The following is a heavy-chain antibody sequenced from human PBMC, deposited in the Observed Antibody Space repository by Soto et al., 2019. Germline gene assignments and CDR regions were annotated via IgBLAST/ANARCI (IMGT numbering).Heavy chain of an antibody. Sequence: GESLKISCRGSGYSFTIYWIGWVRQMPGKGLEWMGIIYPGDSDTRYGPSFQGQVTISADKSISTAYLQWSSLKASDTAMYYCARRRRKYSSYMDVWGQGTTVTVSS. CDR1: GYSFTIYW. CDR3: ARRRRKYSSYMDV. D-gene: IGHD6-6*01. J-gene: IGHJ6*02. CDR2: IYPGDSDT. V-gene: IGHV5-51*01.